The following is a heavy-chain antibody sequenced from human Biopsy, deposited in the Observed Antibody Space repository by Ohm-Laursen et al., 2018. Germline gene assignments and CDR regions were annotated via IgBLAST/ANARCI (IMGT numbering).Heavy chain of an antibody. V-gene: IGHV1-2*02. J-gene: IGHJ6*02. CDR1: GYTFAGYY. CDR3: ARVPAYPSIDGYYGLDL. CDR2: INPNSGNA. D-gene: IGHD2-15*01. Sequence: SVKVSCKPSGYTFAGYYLHWVRQAPGHGLEWMGWINPNSGNANYAQSFQGRLTVARDTSITTAYMELTSLTSDDTAIYYCARVPAYPSIDGYYGLDLWGQGTTVIVSS.